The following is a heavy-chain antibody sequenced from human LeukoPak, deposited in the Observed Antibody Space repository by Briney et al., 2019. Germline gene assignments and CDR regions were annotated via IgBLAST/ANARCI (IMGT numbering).Heavy chain of an antibody. Sequence: PSETLSLTCAVYGGSFSGYYWSWIRQPPGKGLEWIGEINHSGTTNYNPSLKSRVTISVDTSKNQFSLTLNSVTAADTAVYYCARADYYGSGGRFDYWGRGTLVTVSS. CDR3: ARADYYGSGGRFDY. J-gene: IGHJ4*02. D-gene: IGHD3-10*01. V-gene: IGHV4-34*01. CDR2: INHSGTT. CDR1: GGSFSGYY.